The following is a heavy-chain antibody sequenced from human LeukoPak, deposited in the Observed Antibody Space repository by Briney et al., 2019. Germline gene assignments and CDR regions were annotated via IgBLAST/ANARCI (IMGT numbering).Heavy chain of an antibody. Sequence: GGSQRLSCAASGFTFSSYAMSWVRQAPGKGLEWVSAISGSGGSTYYADSVKGRFTISRDNSKNTLYLQMNSLRAEDTAVYYCAKEGCSSTSCYPLGYWGQGTLVTVSS. D-gene: IGHD2-2*01. CDR2: ISGSGGST. V-gene: IGHV3-23*01. J-gene: IGHJ4*02. CDR1: GFTFSSYA. CDR3: AKEGCSSTSCYPLGY.